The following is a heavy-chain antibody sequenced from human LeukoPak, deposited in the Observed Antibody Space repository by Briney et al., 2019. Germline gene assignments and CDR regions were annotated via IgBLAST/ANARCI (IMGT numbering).Heavy chain of an antibody. D-gene: IGHD3-9*01. Sequence: GGSLRLSCAASGFTFSSYAMSWVRQAPGKGLEWVSAISGSGGSTYYADSVKGRFTISRDNSKNTLYLQMNSLRAEDTAVYYCAKRERYYDILTGYYTQLDYWGQGTLVTVSS. CDR3: AKRERYYDILTGYYTQLDY. CDR1: GFTFSSYA. V-gene: IGHV3-23*01. J-gene: IGHJ4*02. CDR2: ISGSGGST.